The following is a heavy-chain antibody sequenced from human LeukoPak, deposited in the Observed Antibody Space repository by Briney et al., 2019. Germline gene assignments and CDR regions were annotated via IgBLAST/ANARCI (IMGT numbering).Heavy chain of an antibody. CDR2: IYTSGST. D-gene: IGHD6-19*01. V-gene: IGHV4-61*02. CDR3: AGDLIAVAGTFWFDP. CDR1: GGSISSGSYY. J-gene: IGHJ5*02. Sequence: SETLSLTCTVSGGSISSGSYYWSWIRQPAGKGLEWIGRIYTSGSTNYNPSLKSRVTISVDTSKNQFSLKLSSVTAADTAVYYCAGDLIAVAGTFWFDPWGQGTLVTVSS.